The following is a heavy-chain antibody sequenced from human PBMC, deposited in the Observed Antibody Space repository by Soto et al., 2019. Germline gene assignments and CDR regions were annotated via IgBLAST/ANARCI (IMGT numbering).Heavy chain of an antibody. CDR1: GGSFSGYY. CDR2: INHSGST. J-gene: IGHJ4*02. D-gene: IGHD3-9*01. CDR3: ARVANILTGYSMYYFDY. V-gene: IGHV4-34*01. Sequence: SETLSLTCAVYGGSFSGYYWSWIRQPPGKGLEWIGEINHSGSTNYNPSLKSRVTISVDTSKNQFSLKLSSVTAADTAVYYCARVANILTGYSMYYFDYWGQGTLVTVSS.